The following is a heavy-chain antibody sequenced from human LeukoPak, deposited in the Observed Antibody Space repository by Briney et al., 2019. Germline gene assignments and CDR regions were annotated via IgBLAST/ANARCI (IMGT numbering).Heavy chain of an antibody. D-gene: IGHD1-26*01. CDR3: ARGWSYPYYFDY. CDR2: IYHSETT. Sequence: SETLSLTCAVSGYSISSGYYWGWIRQPPGKGLEWIGTIYHSETTYYNPSLESRVTISVDTSKNQFSLKLSSVTAADTAVYDCARGWSYPYYFDYWGQGTLVTVSS. J-gene: IGHJ4*02. V-gene: IGHV4-38-2*01. CDR1: GYSISSGYY.